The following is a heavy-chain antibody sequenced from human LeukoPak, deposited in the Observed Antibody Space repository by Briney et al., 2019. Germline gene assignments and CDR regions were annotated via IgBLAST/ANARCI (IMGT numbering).Heavy chain of an antibody. V-gene: IGHV4-30-4*01. CDR2: IYYSGST. CDR1: GGSNSSGDYY. D-gene: IGHD4-17*01. CDR3: ASYGDTEAHYYYYGMDV. J-gene: IGHJ6*04. Sequence: SQTLSLTCTVSGGSNSSGDYYWSWIRQPPGKGLEWIGYIYYSGSTYYNPSLKSRVTISVDTSKNQFSLKLSSVTAADTAVYYCASYGDTEAHYYYYGMDVWGKGTTVTVSS.